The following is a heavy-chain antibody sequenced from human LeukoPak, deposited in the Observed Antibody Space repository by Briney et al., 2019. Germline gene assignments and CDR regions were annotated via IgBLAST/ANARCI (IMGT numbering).Heavy chain of an antibody. Sequence: GGSLRLSCAASGFTFNIFAMTWVRQAPGKGLEWVSGIRSSGSNTKYADSVKGRFTISRDNSKNTLYLQMNSLRAEDTAVYYCAKDPDIVVVPAAPEYWGQGTLVTVSS. CDR1: GFTFNIFA. V-gene: IGHV3-23*01. D-gene: IGHD2-2*01. CDR3: AKDPDIVVVPAAPEY. CDR2: IRSSGSNT. J-gene: IGHJ4*02.